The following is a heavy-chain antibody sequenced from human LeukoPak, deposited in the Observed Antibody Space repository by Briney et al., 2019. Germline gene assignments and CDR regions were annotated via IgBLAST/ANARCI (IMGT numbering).Heavy chain of an antibody. D-gene: IGHD2-15*01. CDR2: IKQDGSEK. J-gene: IGHJ4*02. CDR1: GFTFSSYW. Sequence: GGSLRLSCAASGFTFSSYWMSWVRQAPGKGLEWVANIKQDGSEKYYVDSVKGRFTISRDNAKNSLYLQMNGLRAEDTAVYYCARGLGYCSGGSCYPYYFDYWGQGTLVTVSS. V-gene: IGHV3-7*03. CDR3: ARGLGYCSGGSCYPYYFDY.